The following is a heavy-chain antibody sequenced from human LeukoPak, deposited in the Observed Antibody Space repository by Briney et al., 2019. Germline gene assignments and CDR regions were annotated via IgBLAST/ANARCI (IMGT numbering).Heavy chain of an antibody. CDR2: IASDGSST. J-gene: IGHJ4*02. D-gene: IGHD1-14*01. CDR1: GFTFSSYW. Sequence: GGSLRLSCAASGFTFSSYWMNWVRQAPGKGLVWVSRIASDGSSTTYADSVKGRFSISRDNAKNTLYLQMNSLRAEDTAVYYCASRTKISLILFYWGQGTLVTVSS. V-gene: IGHV3-74*01. CDR3: ASRTKISLILFY.